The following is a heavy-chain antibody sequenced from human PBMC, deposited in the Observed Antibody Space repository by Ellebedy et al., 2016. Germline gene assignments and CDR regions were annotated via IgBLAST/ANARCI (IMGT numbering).Heavy chain of an antibody. CDR3: AREGYTEMATLNLDY. D-gene: IGHD5-24*01. CDR2: IDYSGSR. J-gene: IGHJ4*02. CDR1: GGSINSYY. V-gene: IGHV4-39*07. Sequence: SETLSLTCTVSGGSINSYYWGWIRQPPGKGLEWIGSIDYSGSRYYLPSLKSRVTISVDTSKNQFSLKVSSVTAADTAVYYCAREGYTEMATLNLDYWGQGTLVTVSS.